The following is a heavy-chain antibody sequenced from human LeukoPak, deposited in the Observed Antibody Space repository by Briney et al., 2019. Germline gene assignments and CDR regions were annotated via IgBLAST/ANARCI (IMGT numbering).Heavy chain of an antibody. Sequence: ASVKVSCKASGYTFTGYYMHWVRQAPGQGLEWMGWINPNSGGTNYAQKFQGRVTMTRDTSISTAYMELSRLRSDDTAVYYRARKWGGTKVHAFDIWGQGTMVTVSS. CDR1: GYTFTGYY. CDR3: ARKWGGTKVHAFDI. J-gene: IGHJ3*02. D-gene: IGHD1-26*01. V-gene: IGHV1-2*02. CDR2: INPNSGGT.